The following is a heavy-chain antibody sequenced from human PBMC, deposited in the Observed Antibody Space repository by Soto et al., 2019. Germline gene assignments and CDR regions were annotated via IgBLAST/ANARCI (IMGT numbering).Heavy chain of an antibody. J-gene: IGHJ4*02. CDR1: GDSITSNSYF. Sequence: SETLSLTCTVSGDSITSNSYFWAWIRQPPGKGLEWIGSIYYSGTTYYNPSLKSRVTISVDRSKNQFSLKLSSVTAADTAVYYCARAGGSGWSLDYWGQGTLVTVSS. CDR2: IYYSGTT. CDR3: ARAGGSGWSLDY. V-gene: IGHV4-39*01. D-gene: IGHD6-19*01.